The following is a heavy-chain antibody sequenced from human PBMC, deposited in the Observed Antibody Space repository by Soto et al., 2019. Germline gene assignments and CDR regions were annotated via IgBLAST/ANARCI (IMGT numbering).Heavy chain of an antibody. CDR1: GAPFTWGDYS. V-gene: IGHV4-30-2*01. J-gene: IGHJ5*02. D-gene: IGHD2-2*01. CDR3: ARGRVVVPAAVMFNCLDP. Sequence: NPSETLSLTCAISGAPFTWGDYSWNWIRQPPGKGLEWIGYIFHGGSTYYNPSLRSRVTISVDRSRTQFSLKMSSVTAADTAVYYCARGRVVVPAAVMFNCLDPWGQGALVTVSS. CDR2: IFHGGST.